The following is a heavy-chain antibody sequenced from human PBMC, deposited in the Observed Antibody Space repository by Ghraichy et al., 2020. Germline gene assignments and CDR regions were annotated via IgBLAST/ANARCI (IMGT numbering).Heavy chain of an antibody. CDR3: TTGTGDYDILS. J-gene: IGHJ5*02. Sequence: LSLTCAASGFTFSNAWMSWVRQAPGKGLEWVGRIKSKTDGGTTDYAAPVKGRFTISRDDSKNTLYLQMNSLKTEDTAVYYCTTGTGDYDILSWGQGTLVTVSS. V-gene: IGHV3-15*01. CDR1: GFTFSNAW. D-gene: IGHD3-9*01. CDR2: IKSKTDGGTT.